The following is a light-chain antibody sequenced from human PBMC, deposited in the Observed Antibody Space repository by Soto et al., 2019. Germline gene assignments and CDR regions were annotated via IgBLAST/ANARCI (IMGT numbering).Light chain of an antibody. CDR1: MSNIGSST. CDR2: LGD. V-gene: IGLV1-44*01. CDR3: AAWDDNLNAYV. Sequence: QSVLTQPPSASGTPGQRVTISCSGSMSNIGSSTVNWYQQLPGMAPKLLIYLGDQRASGVSDRFSGSKSGTSASLAINGLRSDDEADYYCAAWDDNLNAYVFGSGTKVTVL. J-gene: IGLJ1*01.